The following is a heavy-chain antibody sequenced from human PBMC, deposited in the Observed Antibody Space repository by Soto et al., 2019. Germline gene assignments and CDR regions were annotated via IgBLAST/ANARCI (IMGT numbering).Heavy chain of an antibody. CDR2: ISGSGGST. CDR3: AKGDVSGGIVVVVAATSDY. J-gene: IGHJ4*02. D-gene: IGHD2-15*01. CDR1: GFTFSSYA. Sequence: EVQLLESGGGLVQPGGSLRLSCAASGFTFSSYAMSWVRQAPGKGLEWVSAISGSGGSTYYADSVKGRFTISRDNSKNTLYLQMNSLRAEDTAVYYWAKGDVSGGIVVVVAATSDYWGQGTLVTVSS. V-gene: IGHV3-23*01.